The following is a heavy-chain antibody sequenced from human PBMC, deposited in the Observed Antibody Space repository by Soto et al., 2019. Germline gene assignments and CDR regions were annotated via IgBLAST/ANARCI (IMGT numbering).Heavy chain of an antibody. Sequence: EVQLVESGGGLVQPGGSLRLSCAASGFTFSSYSMNWVRQAPGKGLEWVSYISSSSSTIYYADSVKGRFTISRDNAKNSLYLQMNSLRDEDTAVYYCARDPVDRGSSHARDNWCDPWGQGTLVTVSS. D-gene: IGHD5-12*01. CDR3: ARDPVDRGSSHARDNWCDP. V-gene: IGHV3-48*02. CDR1: GFTFSSYS. J-gene: IGHJ5*02. CDR2: ISSSSSTI.